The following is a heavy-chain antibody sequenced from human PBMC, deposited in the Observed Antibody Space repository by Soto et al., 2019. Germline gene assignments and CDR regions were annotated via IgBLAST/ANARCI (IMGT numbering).Heavy chain of an antibody. V-gene: IGHV3-30*18. J-gene: IGHJ4*02. Sequence: QVQLVESGGGVVQPGRSLRLSCAASGFTFSSYGMHWVRQAPGKGLEWVAVISYDGSNKYYADSVKGRFTISRDNSKNTLYLQMNSLRAEDTAVYYCAKDLHYYGSGPDYWGQGTLVTVSS. CDR3: AKDLHYYGSGPDY. CDR1: GFTFSSYG. CDR2: ISYDGSNK. D-gene: IGHD3-10*01.